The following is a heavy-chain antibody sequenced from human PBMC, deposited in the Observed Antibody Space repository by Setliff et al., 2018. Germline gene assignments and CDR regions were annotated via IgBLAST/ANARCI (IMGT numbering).Heavy chain of an antibody. J-gene: IGHJ3*02. V-gene: IGHV4-38-2*02. D-gene: IGHD3-10*01. CDR1: GYSISSGYY. CDR2: MYHSGSV. CDR3: ARGRTMVRGVDAFDI. Sequence: SETLSLTCTVSGYSISSGYYWGWIRQPPGKGLEWIGNMYHSGSVYYNPSLKSRVTISVDTSKNQFSLKLSSVTAADTAVYYCARGRTMVRGVDAFDIWGQGTMVTVSS.